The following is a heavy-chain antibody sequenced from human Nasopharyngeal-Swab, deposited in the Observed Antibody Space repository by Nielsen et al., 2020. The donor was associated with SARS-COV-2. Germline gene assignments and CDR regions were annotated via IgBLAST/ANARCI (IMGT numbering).Heavy chain of an antibody. CDR2: INTNTGNP. J-gene: IGHJ4*02. D-gene: IGHD3-22*01. Sequence: ASVKVSCKASGYTFTSYAMNWVRQAPGQGLEWTGWINTNTGNPTYAQGFTGRFVFSLDTSVSTAYLQISSLKAEDTAVYYCAKDYSSDSSGPFDYWGQGTLVTVSS. V-gene: IGHV7-4-1*02. CDR1: GYTFTSYA. CDR3: AKDYSSDSSGPFDY.